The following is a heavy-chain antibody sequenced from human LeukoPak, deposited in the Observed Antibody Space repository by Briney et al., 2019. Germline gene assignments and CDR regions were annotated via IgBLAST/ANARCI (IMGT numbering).Heavy chain of an antibody. CDR1: GASISSFY. J-gene: IGHJ3*02. CDR3: ARLRPITIFGVVILDAFDI. CDR2: IYYSGST. D-gene: IGHD3-3*01. V-gene: IGHV4-59*01. Sequence: PSETLSLTCTISGASISSFYWSWIRQPPGKGLEWIRYIYYSGSTNYNPSLKSRVTISVDTSKNQFSLKLSSVTAADTAVYYCARLRPITIFGVVILDAFDIWGQGTMVTVSS.